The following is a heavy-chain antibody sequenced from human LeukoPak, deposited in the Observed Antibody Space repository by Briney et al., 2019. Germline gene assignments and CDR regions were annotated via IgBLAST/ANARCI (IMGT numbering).Heavy chain of an antibody. V-gene: IGHV2-70*11. CDR2: IDWDDDK. J-gene: IGHJ4*02. Sequence: SGPTLVNPTQTLTLTCTFSGFSLGTNGMCVSWIRQPPGKALEWLARIDWDDDKYYSSSLTTRLTISKDTSKNQVLLTMTTMDPVDTATYYCARISDYGSRSSPYYFDYWGQGTLVTVSS. CDR3: ARISDYGSRSSPYYFDY. CDR1: GFSLGTNGMC. D-gene: IGHD3-10*01.